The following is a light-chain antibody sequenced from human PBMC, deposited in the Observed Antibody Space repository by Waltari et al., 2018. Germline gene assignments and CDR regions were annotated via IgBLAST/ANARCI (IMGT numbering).Light chain of an antibody. CDR3: QQYYTTPRLT. J-gene: IGKJ4*01. CDR2: WAS. CDR1: QSVLYSSNNKNY. V-gene: IGKV4-1*01. Sequence: DIVMTQSPDSLAVSLGARATINCESSQSVLYSSNNKNYLAWYQQKPGQPPKLLIYWASTRESGVPDRFSGSGSGTDFTLTISSLQAEDVAVYYCQQYYTTPRLTFGGGTKVEIK.